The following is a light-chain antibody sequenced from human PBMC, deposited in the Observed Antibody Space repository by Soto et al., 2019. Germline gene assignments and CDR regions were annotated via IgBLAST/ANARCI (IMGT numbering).Light chain of an antibody. J-gene: IGKJ5*01. CDR3: QQYDNLPIT. V-gene: IGKV1-33*01. Sequence: GASVTITCRASQSISSWLAWYHQKPGKAPKLLIYDASNLETGVPSRFSGSGSGTDFTFTISSLQPEDIATYYCQQYDNLPITFGQGTRLEVK. CDR2: DAS. CDR1: QSISSW.